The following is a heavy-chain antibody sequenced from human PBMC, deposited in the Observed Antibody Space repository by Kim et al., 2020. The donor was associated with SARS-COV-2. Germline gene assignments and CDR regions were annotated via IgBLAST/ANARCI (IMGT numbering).Heavy chain of an antibody. Sequence: YADPVKGRFTISIDYAKSTLYLQMNGLRAEDTALYYCAKDHGSGGWPTFDYWGQGTQVTVSS. V-gene: IGHV3-23*01. J-gene: IGHJ4*02. D-gene: IGHD6-19*01. CDR3: AKDHGSGGWPTFDY.